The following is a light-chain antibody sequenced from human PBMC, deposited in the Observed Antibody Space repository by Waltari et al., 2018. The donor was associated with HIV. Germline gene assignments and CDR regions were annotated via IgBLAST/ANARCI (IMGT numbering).Light chain of an antibody. CDR3: SSYTSSSTLVV. CDR1: SSDVGGYNY. J-gene: IGLJ2*01. Sequence: QSALTQPASVSGSPGQSITISCTGTSSDVGGYNYVSWYQQHPGKAPKLMIYEVSNRPSGVSNRFSCSKSGNTASLTISGLQAEDEADYYCSSYTSSSTLVVFGGGTKLTVL. CDR2: EVS. V-gene: IGLV2-14*01.